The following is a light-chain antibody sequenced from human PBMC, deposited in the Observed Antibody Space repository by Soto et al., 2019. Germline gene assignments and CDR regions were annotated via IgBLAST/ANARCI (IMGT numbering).Light chain of an antibody. CDR2: SNN. CDR1: SSNIGSNT. J-gene: IGLJ1*01. V-gene: IGLV1-44*01. Sequence: QSVLTQPPSVSGTRGQRVTISCSGSSSNIGSNTANWYQHLPGTAPKVLIYSNNRRPSGVPDRFSGSKSGTSASLAISGLQSEDEADYSCCSFAGSYSYVFGTATKLTVL. CDR3: CSFAGSYSYV.